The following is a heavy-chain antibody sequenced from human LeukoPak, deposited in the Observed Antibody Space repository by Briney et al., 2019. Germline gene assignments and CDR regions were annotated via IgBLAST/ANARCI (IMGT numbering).Heavy chain of an antibody. V-gene: IGHV3-30-3*02. Sequence: SCKAFGFTFTSYAMHWVRQAPGKGLEWVAVISYDGSNKYYADSVKGRFTISRDNAKNSLYLQMNSLRAEDTAVYYCAKISGYYPFDYWGQGTLVTVSS. CDR1: GFTFTSYA. J-gene: IGHJ4*02. D-gene: IGHD3-22*01. CDR3: AKISGYYPFDY. CDR2: ISYDGSNK.